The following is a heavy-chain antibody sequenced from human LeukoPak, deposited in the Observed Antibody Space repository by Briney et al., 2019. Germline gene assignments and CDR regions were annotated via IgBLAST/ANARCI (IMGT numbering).Heavy chain of an antibody. D-gene: IGHD3-22*01. CDR2: ISYDGSNK. CDR3: AKDRGKWLTRYYFDY. J-gene: IGHJ4*02. V-gene: IGHV3-30*18. Sequence: GGSLRLSCAASGFTFSSYGMHWVRQAPGKGLEWVAVISYDGSNKYYADSVKGRFTISRDNSKNTLYLQMNSLRAEDTAVYYCAKDRGKWLTRYYFDYWGQGTLVTVSS. CDR1: GFTFSSYG.